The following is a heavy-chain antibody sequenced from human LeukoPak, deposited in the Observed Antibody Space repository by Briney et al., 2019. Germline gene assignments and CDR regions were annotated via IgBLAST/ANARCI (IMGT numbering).Heavy chain of an antibody. V-gene: IGHV4-59*01. Sequence: SETLSLTCTVSGDSISDFYWSWIRQSQEKGLEWIGEVYYSGSTHYNPSLKSRVTLSVDTSKIQFSLSLRSVTAADTAVYYCARELDGNGGWFDPWGQGTVVTVSA. D-gene: IGHD5-24*01. CDR2: VYYSGST. CDR1: GDSISDFY. CDR3: ARELDGNGGWFDP. J-gene: IGHJ5*02.